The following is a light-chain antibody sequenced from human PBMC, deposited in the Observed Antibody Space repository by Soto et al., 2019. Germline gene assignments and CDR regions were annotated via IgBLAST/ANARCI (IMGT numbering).Light chain of an antibody. Sequence: QSALTQPASVSGSPGQSITISCTGTSSDVGGYNFVSWYQQHPGKVPKLMIFDVNRRPSGVSDRFSGSKSGNTASLPISGRQAEDAGDYYCCSYTSSSTHVFGSGTKVTVL. V-gene: IGLV2-14*03. J-gene: IGLJ1*01. CDR1: SSDVGGYNF. CDR3: CSYTSSSTHV. CDR2: DVN.